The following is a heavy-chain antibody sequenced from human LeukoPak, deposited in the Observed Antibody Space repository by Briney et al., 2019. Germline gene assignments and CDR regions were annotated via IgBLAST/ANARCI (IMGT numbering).Heavy chain of an antibody. V-gene: IGHV1-24*01. D-gene: IGHD5-18*01. CDR2: FDPEDGET. J-gene: IGHJ4*02. CDR3: ATILPRGYSYAYDY. CDR1: GYTLTELS. Sequence: ASVKVSCKVSGYTLTELSMHWLRQAPGKGLEWMGGFDPEDGETIYAQKFQGRVTMTEDTSTDTAYMELSSLRSEDTAVYYCATILPRGYSYAYDYWGQGTLVTVSS.